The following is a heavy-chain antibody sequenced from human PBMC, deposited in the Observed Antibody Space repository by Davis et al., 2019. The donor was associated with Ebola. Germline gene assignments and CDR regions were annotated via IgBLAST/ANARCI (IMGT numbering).Heavy chain of an antibody. J-gene: IGHJ4*02. Sequence: SETLSLTCSVSGGSVSSYYWSWIRQPPGKGLEWIGFIYRSGNTFYIPSLRSRVSISLDSSKNQFSLNLNSVTAADTAVYYCARVGADYDFWSGSVDYWGQGKLVTVSS. CDR3: ARVGADYDFWSGSVDY. CDR1: GGSVSSYY. CDR2: IYRSGNT. V-gene: IGHV4-59*06. D-gene: IGHD3-3*01.